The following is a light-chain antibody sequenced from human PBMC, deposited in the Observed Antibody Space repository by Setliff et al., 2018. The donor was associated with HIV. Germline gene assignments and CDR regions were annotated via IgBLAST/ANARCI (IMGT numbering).Light chain of an antibody. CDR1: SSDVGNYNY. CDR2: EVT. V-gene: IGLV2-14*01. J-gene: IGLJ1*01. CDR3: SSYTTNTTFV. Sequence: QSVLTQPASVSGSPGQSITISCTGTSSDVGNYNYVSWYQQHPGKAPKLMIYEVTYRPSGVSNRFSGSKSGNTASLTISGLQAEDKADYYCSSYTTNTTFVFGTGTKGTVL.